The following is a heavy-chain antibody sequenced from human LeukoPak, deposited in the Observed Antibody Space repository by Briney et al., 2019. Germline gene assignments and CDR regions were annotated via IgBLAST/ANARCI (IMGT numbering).Heavy chain of an antibody. CDR1: GFTFSSYS. CDR2: ISSSGSYI. V-gene: IGHV3-21*01. Sequence: PGGSLRLSCAASGFTFSSYSMNWVRQAPGKGLEWVSSISSSGSYIYYADSVKGRFTISRDNVKNSLYLQMNSLRAEDTAVYYCASTDYYGSGSSAFDIWGQGTMVTVSS. CDR3: ASTDYYGSGSSAFDI. D-gene: IGHD3-10*01. J-gene: IGHJ3*02.